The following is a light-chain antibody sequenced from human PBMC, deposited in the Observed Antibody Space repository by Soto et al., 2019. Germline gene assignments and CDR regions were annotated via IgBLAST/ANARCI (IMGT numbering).Light chain of an antibody. CDR1: SSDVGGYNY. CDR2: EVS. CDR3: ASYASNDTYV. V-gene: IGLV2-14*01. J-gene: IGLJ1*01. Sequence: QSALTQPPSVSGSPGQSITISCTGTSSDVGGYNYVSWYQLHPGKAPKLMIYEVSERPSGVSDRFSGSKSSNTASLTLSGLQAEGEADYYCASYASNDTYVFGSGTKVTVL.